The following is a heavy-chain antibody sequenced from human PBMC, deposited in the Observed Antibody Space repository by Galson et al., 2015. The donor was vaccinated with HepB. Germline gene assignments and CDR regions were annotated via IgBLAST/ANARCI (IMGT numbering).Heavy chain of an antibody. D-gene: IGHD2/OR15-2a*01. CDR3: AKEASTAYYYYGMDV. J-gene: IGHJ6*02. Sequence: SLRLSCAASGFTFSSCGMHWVRQAPGKGLEWVAVISYDGSNKYYADSVKGRFTISRDNSKNTLYLQMNSLRAEDTAVYYCAKEASTAYYYYGMDVWGQGTTVTVSS. CDR1: GFTFSSCG. CDR2: ISYDGSNK. V-gene: IGHV3-30*18.